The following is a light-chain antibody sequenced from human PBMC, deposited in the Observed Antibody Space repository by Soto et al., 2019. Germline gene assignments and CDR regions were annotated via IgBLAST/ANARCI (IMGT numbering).Light chain of an antibody. CDR2: YVS. J-gene: IGLJ3*02. CDR3: CSSAGGCTWV. CDR1: SSDV. V-gene: IGLV2-11*01. Sequence: QSALTQPRSVSGSPGQSVTISCTGTSSDVVSWYQQHPGQAPKLIIYYVSQRPAGLPDRFAGSKSGNTASLTISGLQAEDEADYYCCSSAGGCTWVFGGGTKVTVL.